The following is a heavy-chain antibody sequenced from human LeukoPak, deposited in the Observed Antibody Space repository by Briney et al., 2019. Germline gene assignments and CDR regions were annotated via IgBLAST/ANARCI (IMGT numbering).Heavy chain of an antibody. CDR2: INPGGGST. V-gene: IGHV1-46*01. Sequence: GASVKVSCTASGYTFTSYYMHWVRQAPGQGLEWMGIINPGGGSTSYAQKFQGRITMTRDTSTSTVYMELSSLRSEDTAVYYCARRLSDAFDIWGQGTMVTVSS. D-gene: IGHD3-16*01. CDR3: ARRLSDAFDI. J-gene: IGHJ3*02. CDR1: GYTFTSYY.